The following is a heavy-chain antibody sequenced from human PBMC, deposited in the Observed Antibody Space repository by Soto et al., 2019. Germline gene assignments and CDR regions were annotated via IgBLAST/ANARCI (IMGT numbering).Heavy chain of an antibody. CDR1: CGSISSYC. CDR3: AREDGIAAAGYYFDY. D-gene: IGHD6-13*01. Sequence: SETLSLTCTVSCGSISSYCWSWIRQPSGKGLEWIGRIYTSGSTNYNPSLKSRVTMSVDTSKNQFSLKLSSVTAADTAVYYCAREDGIAAAGYYFDYWGQGTLVNVSS. CDR2: IYTSGST. J-gene: IGHJ4*02. V-gene: IGHV4-4*07.